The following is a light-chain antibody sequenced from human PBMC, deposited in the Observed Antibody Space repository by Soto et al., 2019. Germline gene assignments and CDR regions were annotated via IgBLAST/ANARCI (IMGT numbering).Light chain of an antibody. CDR2: KSS. CDR3: QQSYSTPIT. Sequence: IQMTQSPSTLSASVGDRVTITCRASQSINDWLAWYQQKPGKAPKLLIYKSSSLQSGVLSRFSGSGSGTDFTLTISSLQPEDFATYYCQQSYSTPITFGQGTRLEIK. J-gene: IGKJ5*01. CDR1: QSINDW. V-gene: IGKV1-5*03.